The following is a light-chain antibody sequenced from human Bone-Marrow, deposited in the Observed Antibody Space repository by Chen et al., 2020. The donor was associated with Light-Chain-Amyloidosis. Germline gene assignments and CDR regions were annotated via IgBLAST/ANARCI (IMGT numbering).Light chain of an antibody. CDR3: MIWYNNAVV. J-gene: IGLJ2*01. V-gene: IGLV5-45*03. Sequence: QAVLTQPSSLSASPGASVSLTCTLRSGAIVNSYNMYWDQQKSGSPPQYLLNYKSDSDYQQGSGVPSRLSASKGVSGNAGILVMARLQPEDEADCYCMIWYNNAVVFGGGSKLSVL. CDR2: YKSDSDY. CDR1: SGAIVNSYN.